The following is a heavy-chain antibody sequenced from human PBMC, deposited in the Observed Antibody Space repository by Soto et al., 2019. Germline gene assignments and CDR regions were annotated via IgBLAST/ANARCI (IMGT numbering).Heavy chain of an antibody. D-gene: IGHD6-19*01. CDR1: RYAFSSYG. CDR3: ASSAMAGDYYYYGMDV. Sequence: GASVKVSCTASRYAFSSYGITSVRQSPEQGLEWMGLISVYSGKTSYAQKLQDRVTMSTDTSTSTAYMALRSMRSDDTAFYYCASSAMAGDYYYYGMDVWGRGTTVTVS. CDR2: ISVYSGKT. V-gene: IGHV1-18*04. J-gene: IGHJ6*02.